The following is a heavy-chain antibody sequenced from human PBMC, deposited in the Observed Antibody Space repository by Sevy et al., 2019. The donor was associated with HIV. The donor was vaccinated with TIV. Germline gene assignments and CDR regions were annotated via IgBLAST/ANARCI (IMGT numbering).Heavy chain of an antibody. Sequence: GGSLRLSCAASGFTFSSYWMSWVHQAPGKGLEWVATINQDGSETFYVDSVKGRFIISRHNPRKSLYLQMNSLSAEDTAVYYCARLFYGSADYWGQGTLVTVSS. CDR1: GFTFSSYW. D-gene: IGHD3-10*01. CDR2: INQDGSET. J-gene: IGHJ4*02. V-gene: IGHV3-7*01. CDR3: ARLFYGSADY.